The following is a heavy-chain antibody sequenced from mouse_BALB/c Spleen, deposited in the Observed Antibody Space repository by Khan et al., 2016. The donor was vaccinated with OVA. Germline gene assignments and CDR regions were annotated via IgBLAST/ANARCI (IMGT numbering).Heavy chain of an antibody. CDR2: ISYSGNT. V-gene: IGHV3-2*02. Sequence: EVQLQESGPGLVKPSQSLSITCTVTGYSITSDYAWNWIRQFPGNKLEWMGFISYSGNTKYNPSLKSRFSITRDTSKNQFLLQLNSVTTEDTATYYCARVYGGDFDYWGQGTSLTVSS. D-gene: IGHD1-1*01. CDR3: ARVYGGDFDY. CDR1: GYSITSDYA. J-gene: IGHJ2*02.